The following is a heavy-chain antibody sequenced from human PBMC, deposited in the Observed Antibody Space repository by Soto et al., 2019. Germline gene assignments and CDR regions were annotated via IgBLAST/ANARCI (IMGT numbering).Heavy chain of an antibody. CDR2: MNPNSGNT. J-gene: IGHJ6*02. CDR1: GYTFTSYD. Sequence: ASVKVSCKASGYTFTSYDINWVRQATGQGLEWMGWMNPNSGNTGYAQKFQGRVTMTRNTSISTAYMELSSLRSEDTAVYHCARGMSVLMVYAVYYYYYGMDVWGQGTTVTVSS. D-gene: IGHD2-8*01. V-gene: IGHV1-8*01. CDR3: ARGMSVLMVYAVYYYYYGMDV.